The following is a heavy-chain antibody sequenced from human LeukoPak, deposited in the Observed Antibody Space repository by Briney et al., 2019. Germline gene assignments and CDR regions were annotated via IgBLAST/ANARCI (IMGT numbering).Heavy chain of an antibody. CDR3: ARSYYDILTGYPDY. V-gene: IGHV5-51*01. CDR1: GYSFTSYW. J-gene: IGHJ4*02. Sequence: GESLKISCKCSGYSFTSYWIGWVRQLPGKGLEWMGIIYPGDSDTRYSPSFQGQVTISADKSISTAYLQWSSLNASDTAMYYCARSYYDILTGYPDYWGQGTLVTVSS. CDR2: IYPGDSDT. D-gene: IGHD3-9*01.